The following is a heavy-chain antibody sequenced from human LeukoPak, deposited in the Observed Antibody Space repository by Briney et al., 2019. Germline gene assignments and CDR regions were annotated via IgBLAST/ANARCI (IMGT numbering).Heavy chain of an antibody. V-gene: IGHV1-3*01. Sequence: GASVKVSCKASGYTFTSHAMHWVRQAPGQRLEWMGWINAGNGNTKYSQKYQGRVTITRDTSASTAYMELSSLRSEDTAVYYCARVAVYGETTFDYWGQGTLVTVSS. CDR1: GYTFTSHA. CDR3: ARVAVYGETTFDY. CDR2: INAGNGNT. D-gene: IGHD1-14*01. J-gene: IGHJ4*02.